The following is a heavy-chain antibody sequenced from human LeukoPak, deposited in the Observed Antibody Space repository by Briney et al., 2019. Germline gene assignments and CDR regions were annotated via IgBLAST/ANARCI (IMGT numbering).Heavy chain of an antibody. J-gene: IGHJ4*02. V-gene: IGHV3-53*01. D-gene: IGHD2-8*02. CDR3: ATYRQVLLPFES. Sequence: GGSLRLSCAASGFTVSSNYMSWVRQAPGKGLEWVSVIYSGGSTYYADSVKGRFTISRDNSKSTLSLQMNSLRAEDTAIYYCATYRQVLLPFESRGQGTLVTVSS. CDR1: GFTVSSNY. CDR2: IYSGGST.